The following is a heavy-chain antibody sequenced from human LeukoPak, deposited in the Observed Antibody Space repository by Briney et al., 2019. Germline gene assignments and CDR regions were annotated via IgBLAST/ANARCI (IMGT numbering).Heavy chain of an antibody. CDR2: INPTTGST. V-gene: IGHV1-46*01. D-gene: IGHD1-14*01. CDR3: ARDLNPQSIGMRAFDI. Sequence: GASVKVSCKASGYAFTNFYLHWVRQAPGQGLEWMRIINPTTGSTTYAQKFQGRVTMTRDVSTSTVYMELSSLRSEDTAVYFCARDLNPQSIGMRAFDIWGQGTMVTASS. CDR1: GYAFTNFY. J-gene: IGHJ3*02.